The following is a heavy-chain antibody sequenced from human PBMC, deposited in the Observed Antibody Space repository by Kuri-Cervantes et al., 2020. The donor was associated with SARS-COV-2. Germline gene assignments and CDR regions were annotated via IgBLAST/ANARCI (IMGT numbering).Heavy chain of an antibody. CDR2: IWYDGSKK. D-gene: IGHD3-16*01. J-gene: IGHJ4*02. CDR3: AKWGSHAIDY. CDR1: GFTFSSYG. Sequence: GGSLRLSCAASGFTFSSYGMHWVRQAPGKGLEWVAVIWYDGSKKDYADSVKGRFTISRDNSKNTLYLQMNSLRAEDTAVYYCAKWGSHAIDYWGQGTLVTVSS. V-gene: IGHV3-33*06.